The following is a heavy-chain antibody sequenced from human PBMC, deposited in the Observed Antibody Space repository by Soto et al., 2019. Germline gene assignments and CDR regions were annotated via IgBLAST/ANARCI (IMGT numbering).Heavy chain of an antibody. CDR1: GGTFSSYA. V-gene: IGHV1-69*13. D-gene: IGHD6-13*01. CDR3: ARREHNIAAAGNRWFDP. J-gene: IGHJ5*02. Sequence: SVKVSCKASGGTFSSYAISWVRRAPGQGLEWMGGIIPIFGTANYAQKFQGRVTITADESTSTAYMELSSLRSEDTAVYYCARREHNIAAAGNRWFDPWGQGTLVTVSS. CDR2: IIPIFGTA.